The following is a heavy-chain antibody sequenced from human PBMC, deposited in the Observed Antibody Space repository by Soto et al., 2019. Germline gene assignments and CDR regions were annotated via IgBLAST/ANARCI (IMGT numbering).Heavy chain of an antibody. J-gene: IGHJ4*02. D-gene: IGHD2-15*01. CDR1: GGTFSSYA. CDR3: ARSDRRYCSGGRCAYYFDY. Sequence: SVKVSCKASGGTFSSYAISWVRQAPGQGLEWMGGIIPIFGTANYAQKFQGRVTITADKSTSTAYMELSSLRSEDTAVYYCARSDRRYCSGGRCAYYFDYWGQGTLVTVSS. V-gene: IGHV1-69*06. CDR2: IIPIFGTA.